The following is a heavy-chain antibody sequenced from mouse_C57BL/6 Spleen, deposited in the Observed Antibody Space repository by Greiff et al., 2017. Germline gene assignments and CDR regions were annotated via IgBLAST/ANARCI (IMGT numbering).Heavy chain of an antibody. CDR3: TFGSSSYYFDY. J-gene: IGHJ2*01. CDR2: IDPENGDT. CDR1: GFNIKDDY. V-gene: IGHV14-4*01. Sequence: EVQLQQSGAELVRPGASVTLSCTASGFNIKDDYMHWVKQRPEPGLEWTGWIDPENGDTEYASKFPGKATIAADTASNTAYLQLSSLTSEDTAVYYCTFGSSSYYFDYWGQGTTRTVSS. D-gene: IGHD1-1*01.